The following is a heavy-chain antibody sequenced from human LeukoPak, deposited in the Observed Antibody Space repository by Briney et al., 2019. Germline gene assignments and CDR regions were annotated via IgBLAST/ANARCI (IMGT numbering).Heavy chain of an antibody. CDR1: GFTFNIYA. Sequence: GGSLRLSCAASGFTFNIYAMSWVHQAPEKGLEWVAAISSSASNSYFADSVKGRFSISRDNSKDTLYLQLNGLRVDDTATYYCAKGGGTYEPSDYWGQGTLVTVSS. J-gene: IGHJ4*02. D-gene: IGHD1-26*01. CDR3: AKGGGTYEPSDY. V-gene: IGHV3-23*01. CDR2: ISSSASNS.